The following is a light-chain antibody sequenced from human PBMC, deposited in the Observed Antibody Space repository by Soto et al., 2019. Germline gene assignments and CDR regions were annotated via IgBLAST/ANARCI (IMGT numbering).Light chain of an antibody. CDR2: EVT. V-gene: IGLV2-18*02. CDR1: SSDVGGYNY. Sequence: QSALTQPPSASESPGQSVTISCTGTSSDVGGYNYVSWYQQHPGRAPKLIIYEVTKRPSGVPDRFSGSKSGNTASLTISGLQAEDEADYYCSSYTSSSTLDVFGTGTKLTVL. J-gene: IGLJ1*01. CDR3: SSYTSSSTLDV.